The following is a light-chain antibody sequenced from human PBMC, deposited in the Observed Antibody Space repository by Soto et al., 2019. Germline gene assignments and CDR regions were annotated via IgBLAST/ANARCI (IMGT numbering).Light chain of an antibody. CDR1: SSDVGGYNY. CDR3: SSYTSSTSYV. Sequence: QSALTQPASVSDSPGQSITISCTGTSSDVGGYNYVSWYQHHPGKAPRLMIYDVSNRPSGVSNRFSGSKSDNTASLIISGLQAEDEADYYCSSYTSSTSYVFGTGTKVTVL. V-gene: IGLV2-14*01. CDR2: DVS. J-gene: IGLJ1*01.